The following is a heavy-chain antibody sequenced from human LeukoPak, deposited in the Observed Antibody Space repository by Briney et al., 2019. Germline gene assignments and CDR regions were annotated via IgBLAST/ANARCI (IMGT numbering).Heavy chain of an antibody. J-gene: IGHJ4*02. D-gene: IGHD3/OR15-3a*01. V-gene: IGHV4-39*01. CDR1: GVSIDSGADY. CDR3: AQLKRFWTGYYFEQ. Sequence: SDTLSLTCTVSGVSIDSGADYWGWIRQTPGEGLEWIGTIYYNGLTYYSPSLTSRVTMSVNTSKNQFSLRLTSVTATDTALYYCAQLKRFWTGYYFEQWGQGTLVAVSS. CDR2: IYYNGLT.